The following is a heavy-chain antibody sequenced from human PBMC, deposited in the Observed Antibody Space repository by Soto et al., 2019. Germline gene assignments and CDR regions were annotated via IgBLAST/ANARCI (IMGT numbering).Heavy chain of an antibody. J-gene: IGHJ4*02. V-gene: IGHV1-69*02. CDR3: AKSRGHYYDSSGYTFDY. Sequence: QVQLVQSGAEVKKPGSSVKVSCKASGGTFSSYSTSWVRQAPGQGLEWMGRIIPILDITKYAQKFQGRVTITADKSTSTAYMELSSLRSEDTAVYYCAKSRGHYYDSSGYTFDYWGQGTLVTVSS. CDR1: GGTFSSYS. D-gene: IGHD3-22*01. CDR2: IIPILDIT.